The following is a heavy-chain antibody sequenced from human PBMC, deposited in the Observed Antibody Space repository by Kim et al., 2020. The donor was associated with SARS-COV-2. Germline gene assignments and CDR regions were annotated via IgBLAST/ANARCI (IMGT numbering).Heavy chain of an antibody. J-gene: IGHJ4*02. D-gene: IGHD1-7*01. Sequence: SETLSLTCAVYGGSFSGYYWSWIRQPPGKGLEWIGEINHSGSTNYNPSLKSRVTISVDTSKNQFSLKLSSVTAPDTAVYYCARGWNYVFYFDYWGQGTLV. CDR1: GGSFSGYY. V-gene: IGHV4-34*01. CDR2: INHSGST. CDR3: ARGWNYVFYFDY.